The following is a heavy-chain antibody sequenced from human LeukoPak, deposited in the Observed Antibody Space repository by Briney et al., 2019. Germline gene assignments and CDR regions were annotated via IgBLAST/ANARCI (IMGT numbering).Heavy chain of an antibody. D-gene: IGHD5-24*01. CDR2: IIPILGIA. V-gene: IGHV1-69*04. Sequence: ASVKVSCKASGGTFSSYAISWVRQAPGQGLEWMGRIIPILGIANYAQKFQGRVTITADKSTSTAYMELSSLRSEDTAVYYCARDRERMATIYYYYGMDVWGQGTTVTVSS. CDR1: GGTFSSYA. J-gene: IGHJ6*02. CDR3: ARDRERMATIYYYYGMDV.